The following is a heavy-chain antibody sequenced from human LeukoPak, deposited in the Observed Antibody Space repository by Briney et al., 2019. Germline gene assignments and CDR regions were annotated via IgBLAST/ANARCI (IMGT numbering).Heavy chain of an antibody. V-gene: IGHV3-66*01. J-gene: IGHJ3*02. Sequence: GGSLRLSCAASGFTVSSNYMSWVRQAPGKGLEWVSVIYSGGSTYYADSLKGRFTISRDNAKNSLYLQMNSLRAEDTAVYYCARDLYDYVWGSYRYPAAFDIWGQGTMVTVSS. CDR1: GFTVSSNY. D-gene: IGHD3-16*02. CDR3: ARDLYDYVWGSYRYPAAFDI. CDR2: IYSGGST.